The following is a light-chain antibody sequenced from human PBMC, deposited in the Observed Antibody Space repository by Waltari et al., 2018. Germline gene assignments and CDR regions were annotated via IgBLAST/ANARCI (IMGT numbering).Light chain of an antibody. J-gene: IGLJ1*01. CDR1: SIDLGGYSF. V-gene: IGLV2-14*01. CDR3: SSYTSIIPPFL. CDR2: DVS. Sequence: QSALTQPASVSGSPGQSITISCTRSSIDLGGYSFVSWYQQHPGKAPKLMIYDVSHRPSGVSNRFSGSKSGNTASLTISGLQPEGEADYYCSSYTSIIPPFLFGTGTKVTVL.